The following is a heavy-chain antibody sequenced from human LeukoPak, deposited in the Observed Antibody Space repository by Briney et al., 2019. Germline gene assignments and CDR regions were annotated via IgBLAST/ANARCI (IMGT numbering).Heavy chain of an antibody. Sequence: ASETLSLTCTVSGGSISGYYWSWIRQPPGKGLEWIAYIYYSGTTSYNPSLKSRVTISADTSKCQFSLKLSSVTAADTAVYYCARVNDSGSVLWGPGTMVTVSS. CDR3: ARVNDSGSVL. CDR1: GGSISGYY. V-gene: IGHV4-59*01. D-gene: IGHD5-12*01. CDR2: IYYSGTT. J-gene: IGHJ3*01.